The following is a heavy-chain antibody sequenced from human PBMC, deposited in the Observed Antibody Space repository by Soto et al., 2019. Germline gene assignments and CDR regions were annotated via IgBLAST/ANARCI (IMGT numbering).Heavy chain of an antibody. D-gene: IGHD7-27*01. CDR1: GDSVSSKRAA. V-gene: IGHV6-1*01. CDR2: TYYRSKWSS. J-gene: IGHJ4*02. CDR3: ARTGDDLVDY. Sequence: PSQTLSLTCAISGDSVSSKRAAWHWIRQSPSRGLEWLGRTYYRSKWSSNYAVSVKSRITTNPDTSKNQFSLQLRSVTPDDTAMYYCARTGDDLVDYWGQGTLVPVSS.